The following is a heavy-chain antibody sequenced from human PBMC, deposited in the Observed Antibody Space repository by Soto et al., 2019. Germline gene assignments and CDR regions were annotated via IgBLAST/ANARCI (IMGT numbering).Heavy chain of an antibody. CDR1: GYSFTSYW. CDR3: ARVSGFQYQHTLLTDAIDI. J-gene: IGHJ3*02. V-gene: IGHV5-51*01. D-gene: IGHD2-2*01. Sequence: GESLKISCKGSGYSFTSYWIGWVRQMPGKGLEWMGIIYPGDSDTRYSPSFQGQVTISADKSISTAYLQWSSLKASDTAMYYCARVSGFQYQHTLLTDAIDISGQATIVSVSS. CDR2: IYPGDSDT.